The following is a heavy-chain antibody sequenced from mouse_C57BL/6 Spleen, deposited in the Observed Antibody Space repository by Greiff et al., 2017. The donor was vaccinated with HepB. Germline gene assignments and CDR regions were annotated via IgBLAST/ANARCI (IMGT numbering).Heavy chain of an antibody. V-gene: IGHV1-53*01. J-gene: IGHJ3*01. D-gene: IGHD3-2*02. CDR3: ARDSSGYASFAY. Sequence: QVQLQQPGTELVKPGASVKLSCTASGYTFTSYWMHWVKQRPGQGLEWIGNINPSNGDTNYNEKFKGKATMTVDKSSSTAYMQLSSLTSEDSAVYYCARDSSGYASFAYWGQGTLVTVSA. CDR2: INPSNGDT. CDR1: GYTFTSYW.